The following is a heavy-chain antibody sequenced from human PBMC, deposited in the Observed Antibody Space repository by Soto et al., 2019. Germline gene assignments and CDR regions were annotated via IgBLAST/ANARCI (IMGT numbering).Heavy chain of an antibody. CDR2: INPSGGST. V-gene: IGHV1-46*01. CDR1: GYTFTSYY. CDR3: ARENFWSGYPDDYYYGMDV. J-gene: IGHJ6*02. Sequence: ASLKVSCKASGYTFTSYYMHWVRQAPGQGLEWMGIINPSGGSTSYAQKFQGRVTMTRDTSTSTVYMELSSLRSEDTAVYYCARENFWSGYPDDYYYGMDVWGQGTTVTVSS. D-gene: IGHD3-3*01.